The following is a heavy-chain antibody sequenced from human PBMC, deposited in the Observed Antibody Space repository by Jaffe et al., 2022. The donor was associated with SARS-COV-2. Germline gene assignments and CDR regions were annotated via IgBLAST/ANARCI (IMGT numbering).Heavy chain of an antibody. Sequence: QVQLVQSGAEVKKPGASVKVSCKASGYTFTSYGISWVRQAPGQGLEWMGWISAYNGNTNYAQKLQGRVTMTTDTSTSTAYMELRSLRSDDTAVYYCASSPWDTAMVIGGPDAFDIWGQGTMVTVSS. CDR2: ISAYNGNT. V-gene: IGHV1-18*01. CDR1: GYTFTSYG. J-gene: IGHJ3*02. D-gene: IGHD5-18*01. CDR3: ASSPWDTAMVIGGPDAFDI.